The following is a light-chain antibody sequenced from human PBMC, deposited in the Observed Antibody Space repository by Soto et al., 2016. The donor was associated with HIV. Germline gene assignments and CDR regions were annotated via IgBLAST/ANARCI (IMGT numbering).Light chain of an antibody. V-gene: IGLV3-25*03. CDR3: QSADSSDTFVV. CDR2: KDT. CDR1: ALPKQY. J-gene: IGLJ2*01. Sequence: SYVLTQSPSVSVSPGQTARITCSGDALPKQYAYWYQQKPGQAPVLVIYKDTERPSGIPERFSGSSSGTTVTLTISGVQAEDEADYYCQSADSSDTFVVFGGGTKLTVL.